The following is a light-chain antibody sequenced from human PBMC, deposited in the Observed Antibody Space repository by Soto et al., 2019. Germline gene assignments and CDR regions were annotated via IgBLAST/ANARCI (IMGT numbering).Light chain of an antibody. CDR3: QQLNSYPIA. V-gene: IGKV1-9*01. Sequence: DNKLTQSPSFLSAYLRERVTMICRASQGISSYLAWYQQKPGKAPKLLIYAASTLQSGVPSRFSGSGSGTEFTLTISSLQPEDFATYYCQQLNSYPIAFGEGTRLAI. J-gene: IGKJ5*01. CDR1: QGISSY. CDR2: AAS.